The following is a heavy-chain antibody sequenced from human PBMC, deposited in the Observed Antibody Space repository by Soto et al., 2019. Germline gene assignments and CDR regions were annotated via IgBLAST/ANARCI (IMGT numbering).Heavy chain of an antibody. V-gene: IGHV3-21*01. CDR1: GFTFSSYS. Sequence: EVQLVESGGGLVKPGGSLRLSCAASGFTFSSYSMNWVRQAPGKGLEWVSSISSSSSYIYYADSVKGRFTISRDNATNSQYLQMNSLRAEDTAVYYCARDTVEYSSSYGMDVWGQGTTVTVSS. CDR3: ARDTVEYSSSYGMDV. D-gene: IGHD6-6*01. J-gene: IGHJ6*02. CDR2: ISSSSSYI.